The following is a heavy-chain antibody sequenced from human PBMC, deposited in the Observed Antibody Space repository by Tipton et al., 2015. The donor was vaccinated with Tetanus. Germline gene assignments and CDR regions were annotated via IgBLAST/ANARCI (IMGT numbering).Heavy chain of an antibody. Sequence: TLSLTCSVSGGSLRGGDHNWSWIRQAPGKGLEWLAYISSSGSTNSDYFLKSRITISRDTSTNQYFLKLSSVTPADTAVYFCARANYDFSMKGPFDSWGQGLMVVVSA. CDR1: GGSLRGGDHN. CDR3: ARANYDFSMKGPFDS. J-gene: IGHJ4*02. V-gene: IGHV4-61*08. CDR2: ISSSGST. D-gene: IGHD3-3*01.